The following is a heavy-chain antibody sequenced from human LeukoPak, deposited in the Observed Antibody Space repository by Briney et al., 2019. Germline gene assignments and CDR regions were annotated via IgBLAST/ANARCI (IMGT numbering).Heavy chain of an antibody. CDR2: ISSRSDSI. Sequence: GGSLRLSCAASRFTFSSYGMNWVRQAPGKRLEWVSYISSRSDSIYYADSVKGRFTISRDNAENSLYLQMNSLRDEDTAVYYCARAMRSGYDYWGQGTLVTVSS. V-gene: IGHV3-48*02. CDR3: ARAMRSGYDY. D-gene: IGHD5-12*01. J-gene: IGHJ4*02. CDR1: RFTFSSYG.